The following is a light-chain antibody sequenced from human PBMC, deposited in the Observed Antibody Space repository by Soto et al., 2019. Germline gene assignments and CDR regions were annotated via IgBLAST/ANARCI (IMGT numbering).Light chain of an antibody. CDR2: DAS. Sequence: EIVLTQSPGILSLSPGERATLSCRASQSVGSNLAWYQQKPAQPPRLVIYDASNRATGIPARFSGSGSGTDFIPTISSLEPEDFAVYYCQQRSNWPPITFGQGTRLEIK. CDR1: QSVGSN. V-gene: IGKV3-11*01. CDR3: QQRSNWPPIT. J-gene: IGKJ5*01.